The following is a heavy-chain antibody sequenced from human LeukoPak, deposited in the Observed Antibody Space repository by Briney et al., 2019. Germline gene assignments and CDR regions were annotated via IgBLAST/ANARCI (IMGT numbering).Heavy chain of an antibody. Sequence: ASVKVSCKVSGSTLTVLSMHWVRQAPGEGLEWMGGFDPEDGEAIYAQKFQGRVTMTEDTSTDTVYMELSRLRSDDTAVYYCARVDTATAIDYWGQGTLVTVSS. D-gene: IGHD5-18*01. CDR1: GSTLTVLS. V-gene: IGHV1-24*01. CDR3: ARVDTATAIDY. CDR2: FDPEDGEA. J-gene: IGHJ4*02.